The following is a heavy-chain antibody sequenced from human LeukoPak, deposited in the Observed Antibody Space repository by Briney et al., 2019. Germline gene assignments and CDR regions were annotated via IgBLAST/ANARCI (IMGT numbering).Heavy chain of an antibody. CDR1: GYSFTSYW. Sequence: KLGESLKISCKASGYSFTSYWIDWVRQVPGKGLEWMGIIYPGDSDTRYNPSFQGQVTISVDKSIATAYLQWSSLKASDTAIYYCARSTGYAFGYIDFWAQGTLVTVSS. V-gene: IGHV5-51*01. D-gene: IGHD5-18*01. J-gene: IGHJ4*02. CDR2: IYPGDSDT. CDR3: ARSTGYAFGYIDF.